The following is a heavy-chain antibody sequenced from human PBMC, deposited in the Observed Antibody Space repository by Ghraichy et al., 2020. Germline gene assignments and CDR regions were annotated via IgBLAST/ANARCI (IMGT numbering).Heavy chain of an antibody. J-gene: IGHJ4*02. CDR1: GDSVSTNSAA. V-gene: IGHV6-1*01. CDR3: ARDKWSRRLDY. D-gene: IGHD1-26*01. Sequence: SETLSLTCDISGDSVSTNSAAWNWIRQSPSRGLEWLGRTRYRDKWYYDYAEHVKSRISINADTAKNQISLQVNSVTPEDSAVYYCARDKWSRRLDYWGQGILVTVSS. CDR2: TRYRDKWYY.